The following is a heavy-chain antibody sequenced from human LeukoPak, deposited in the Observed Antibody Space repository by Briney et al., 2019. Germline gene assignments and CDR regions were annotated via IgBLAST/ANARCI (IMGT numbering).Heavy chain of an antibody. J-gene: IGHJ5*02. V-gene: IGHV1-2*02. CDR3: AREKRLIYDVGFDP. Sequence: ASVKVSCKASGYPFTAYYLHWVRQAPGQGLEWMGWINPTSGGTNYAQNFQGRVTLTRDTSISTAYMELSSLTSADTAVYFCAREKRLIYDVGFDPWGQGTLVTVSS. D-gene: IGHD5-12*01. CDR1: GYPFTAYY. CDR2: INPTSGGT.